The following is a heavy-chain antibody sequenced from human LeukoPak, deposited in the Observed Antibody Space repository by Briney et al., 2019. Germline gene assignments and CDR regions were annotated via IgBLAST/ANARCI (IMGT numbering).Heavy chain of an antibody. CDR2: IIPNFGTA. Sequence: GASVKVSCKASGGTFSSYAISWVRQAPGQGLEWMGGIIPNFGTANYAQKFQGRVTITTDESTSTAYMELSSLRSEDTAVYYCARGEVRGAVYYYYMDVWGKGTTVTVSS. CDR3: ARGEVRGAVYYYYMDV. D-gene: IGHD3-10*01. J-gene: IGHJ6*03. V-gene: IGHV1-69*05. CDR1: GGTFSSYA.